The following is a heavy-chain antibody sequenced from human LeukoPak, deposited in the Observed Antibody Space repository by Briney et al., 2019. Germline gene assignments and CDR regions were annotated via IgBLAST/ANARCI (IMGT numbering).Heavy chain of an antibody. J-gene: IGHJ4*02. CDR1: GFTVSSNY. Sequence: GGSLRLSCAASGFTVSSNYMNWVRQAPGKGLEWVSVIYSGGSTYYADSVKGRFTISRDNAKNTLYLQMNSLRAEDTAVYYCARAVLLWFGELENWGQGTRVTVSS. V-gene: IGHV3-66*01. CDR3: ARAVLLWFGELEN. CDR2: IYSGGST. D-gene: IGHD3-10*01.